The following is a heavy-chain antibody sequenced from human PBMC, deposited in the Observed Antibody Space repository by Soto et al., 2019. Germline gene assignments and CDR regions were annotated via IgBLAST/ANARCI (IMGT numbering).Heavy chain of an antibody. CDR2: ISYDGSNK. CDR3: AKVPPTLRAFYI. V-gene: IGHV3-30*18. Sequence: QVQLVESGGGVVQPGRSLRLSCAASGFTFSSYGMHWVRQAPGKGLEWVAVISYDGSNKYYADSVKCRFTISRDNSKNTLYLQMNSLRAEDTAVYYCAKVPPTLRAFYIWGQGTMVTVSS. J-gene: IGHJ3*02. CDR1: GFTFSSYG.